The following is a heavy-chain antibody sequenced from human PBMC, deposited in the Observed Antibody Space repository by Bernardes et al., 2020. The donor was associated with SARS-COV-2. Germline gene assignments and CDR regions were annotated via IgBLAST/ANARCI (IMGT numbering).Heavy chain of an antibody. CDR1: SGSISSTNW. D-gene: IGHD1-26*01. CDR2: IHHSGTT. CDR3: TSLESDGGGYWRFGY. Sequence: SETLSLTCIVSSGSISSTNWWTWVRQPPGKGLEWIGEIHHSGTTNYNPSLKSRVTISVDKSKNQFSLKLASVTAADTAVYYCTSLESDGGGYWRFGYWSQGTLVTVSS. J-gene: IGHJ4*02. V-gene: IGHV4-4*02.